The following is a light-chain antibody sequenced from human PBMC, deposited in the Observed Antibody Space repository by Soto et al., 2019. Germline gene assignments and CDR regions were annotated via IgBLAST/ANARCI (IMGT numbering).Light chain of an antibody. Sequence: QSVLTQPASVSGSPGQSITISCTGTSSDVGGYDYVSWYQLHPGKAPKLMIFEVSNRPSGVSYRFSGSKSGNTASLTISGLQAEDEADYFFSSYAFSTAELFGSGTKATVL. J-gene: IGLJ1*01. CDR2: EVS. CDR1: SSDVGGYDY. V-gene: IGLV2-14*01. CDR3: SSYAFSTAEL.